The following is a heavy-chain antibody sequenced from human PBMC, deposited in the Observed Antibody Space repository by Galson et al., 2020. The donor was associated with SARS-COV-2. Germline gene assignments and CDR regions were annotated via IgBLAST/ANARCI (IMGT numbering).Heavy chain of an antibody. CDR3: AKGQPSFDY. CDR1: GFTFSSSG. CDR2: IWYDGSNK. Sequence: GGSLRLSCAASGFTFSSSGMHWVRQAPGNGLEWVAVIWYDGSNKYYADSVKGRFTISRDNSKNTLYLQMNSLRAEDTAVYYCAKGQPSFDYWGQGTLVTVSS. V-gene: IGHV3-33*06. J-gene: IGHJ4*02.